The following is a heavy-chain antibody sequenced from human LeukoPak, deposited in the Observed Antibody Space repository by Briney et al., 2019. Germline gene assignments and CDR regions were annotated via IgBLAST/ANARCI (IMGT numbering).Heavy chain of an antibody. D-gene: IGHD3-22*01. Sequence: PGGSLRLSCAAFGFTFSNYAMHWVRQSPGKGLEWVAVVFYDGTMQYYADSVKGRFTVSRNNAKNSLHLQMSSLRAEDTAVYYCASAKWYYYDTSDYQTPDVRSGFDYWGREPWSPSPQ. J-gene: IGHJ4*02. CDR1: GFTFSNYA. CDR2: VFYDGTMQ. V-gene: IGHV3-30*04. CDR3: ASAKWYYYDTSDYQTPDVRSGFDY.